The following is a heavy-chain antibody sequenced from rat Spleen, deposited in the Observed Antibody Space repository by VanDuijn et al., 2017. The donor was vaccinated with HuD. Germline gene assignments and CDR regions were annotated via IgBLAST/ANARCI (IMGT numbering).Heavy chain of an antibody. D-gene: IGHD1-10*01. J-gene: IGHJ2*01. V-gene: IGHV5-19*01. CDR1: GFKFSNYG. CDR2: ISPSGGSP. CDR3: SRGGNYDFDY. Sequence: EVQLVESGGGLVQPGRSLKLSCAASGFKFSNYGMAWVRQAPTKGLEWVASISPSGGSPFYRDSVKGQFTISRDNAKSTLYLQMDNLRSEDTATYYCSRGGNYDFDYWGQGVMVTVSS.